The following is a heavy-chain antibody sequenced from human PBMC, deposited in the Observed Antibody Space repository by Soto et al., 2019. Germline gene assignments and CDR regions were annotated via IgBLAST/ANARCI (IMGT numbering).Heavy chain of an antibody. CDR3: AKNLPLGGVIAPFDS. Sequence: VQLVESGGGVVQPGRSLRLSCAASGFTFNVYGIHWVRQAPGKGLEWVAVISNDGTNKYYADSVKGRFTISRDNAKNTLYLQMNSLRAEDTAVYYCAKNLPLGGVIAPFDSWGQGTLVTFSS. V-gene: IGHV3-30*18. D-gene: IGHD3-16*02. CDR2: ISNDGTNK. CDR1: GFTFNVYG. J-gene: IGHJ4*02.